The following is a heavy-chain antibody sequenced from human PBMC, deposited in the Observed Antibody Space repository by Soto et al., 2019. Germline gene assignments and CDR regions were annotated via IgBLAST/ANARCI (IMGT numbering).Heavy chain of an antibody. V-gene: IGHV6-1*01. Sequence: SQTLSLTCVISGDSVSSNSAAWNWIRQSPSRGLEWLGRTYYRSKWYNDYAVSVESRITINPDTSKNQFSLQLNSVTPEDTAVYYCARDEDLVVVVPAARNWFDPWGQGTLVTVSS. CDR1: GDSVSSNSAA. D-gene: IGHD2-2*01. J-gene: IGHJ5*02. CDR3: ARDEDLVVVVPAARNWFDP. CDR2: TYYRSKWYN.